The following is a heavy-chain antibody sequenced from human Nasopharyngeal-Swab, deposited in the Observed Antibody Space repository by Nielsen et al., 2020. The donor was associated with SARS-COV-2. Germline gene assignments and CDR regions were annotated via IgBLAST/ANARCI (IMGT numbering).Heavy chain of an antibody. CDR2: ISGSGGST. V-gene: IGHV3-23*01. CDR1: GFTFSTYA. J-gene: IGHJ6*02. Sequence: GGSLRLSCAASGFTFSTYAMTWVRQAPAKGLEWVPVISGSGGSTYYADSVKGRFTISRDNSKNTLYLQMNSLRAEDTAVYYCARYCSGGTCKYYYYGMDVWGQGTKVTVSS. CDR3: ARYCSGGTCKYYYYGMDV. D-gene: IGHD2-15*01.